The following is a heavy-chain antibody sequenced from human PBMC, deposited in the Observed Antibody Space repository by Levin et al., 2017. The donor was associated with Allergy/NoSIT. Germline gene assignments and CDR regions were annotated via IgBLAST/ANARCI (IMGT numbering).Heavy chain of an antibody. Sequence: GESLKISCPVSGFTFSDYYMSWVRQAPGEGLEWLSYISSSSSYTNYADSVKGRFTISRDNAKNSLYLQMNSLRAKDTAVYYCARLGGSGWSLDYWGQGTLVTVSS. J-gene: IGHJ4*02. D-gene: IGHD6-19*01. CDR1: GFTFSDYY. CDR2: ISSSSSYT. V-gene: IGHV3-11*03. CDR3: ARLGGSGWSLDY.